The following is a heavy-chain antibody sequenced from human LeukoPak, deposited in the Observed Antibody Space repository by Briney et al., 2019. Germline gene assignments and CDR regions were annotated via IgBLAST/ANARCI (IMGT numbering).Heavy chain of an antibody. CDR2: ISTDSITT. Sequence: GGSLSLSCAASGITFSNYRMKWVRQAPGKGLEWSSYISTDSITTFYADSVRGRFIISRDNANNPLSLQMNGLTAEDTALYYCARHTYCSGGSCYIGDAFDIWGHGTMVTVST. D-gene: IGHD2-15*01. J-gene: IGHJ3*02. V-gene: IGHV3-48*01. CDR1: GITFSNYR. CDR3: ARHTYCSGGSCYIGDAFDI.